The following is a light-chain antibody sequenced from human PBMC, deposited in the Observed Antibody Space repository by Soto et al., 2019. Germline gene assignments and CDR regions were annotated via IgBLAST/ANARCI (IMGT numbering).Light chain of an antibody. J-gene: IGKJ3*01. V-gene: IGKV3-11*01. CDR1: QSVSSY. CDR3: QQRSNWPLT. CDR2: DAS. Sequence: EIVLTQSPATLSLSPGERATLSCRASQSVSSYLAWYQHKPGQAPRLLIYDASNRATSIPARFSGSGSGTDFTLTISSLEPEDFAVYYCQQRSNWPLTFGPGTKVDIK.